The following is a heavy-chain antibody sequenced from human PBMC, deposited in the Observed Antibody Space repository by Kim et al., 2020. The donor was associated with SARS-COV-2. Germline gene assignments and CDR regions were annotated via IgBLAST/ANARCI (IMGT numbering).Heavy chain of an antibody. CDR2: IIPILGIA. D-gene: IGHD2-15*01. CDR1: GGTFSSYA. J-gene: IGHJ5*02. CDR3: ARDVGYCSGGSCQNWFDP. V-gene: IGHV1-69*04. Sequence: SVKVSCKASGGTFSSYAISWVRQAPGQGLEWMGRIIPILGIANYAQKFQGRVTITADKSTSTAYMELSSLRSEDTAVYYCARDVGYCSGGSCQNWFDPWGQGTLVTVSS.